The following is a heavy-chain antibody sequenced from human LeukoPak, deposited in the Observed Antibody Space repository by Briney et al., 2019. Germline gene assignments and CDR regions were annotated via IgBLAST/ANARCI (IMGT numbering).Heavy chain of an antibody. CDR1: GGSFSGYY. V-gene: IGHV4-34*01. D-gene: IGHD6-19*01. J-gene: IGHJ4*02. CDR3: ARWLSSGWYYFDY. Sequence: ASETLSFTCAVYGGSFSGYYWSWIRQPPGKGLEWIGEINHSGSTNYNPSLKSRVTISVDTSKNQFSLKLSSVTAADTAVYYCARWLSSGWYYFDYWGQGTLVTVSS. CDR2: INHSGST.